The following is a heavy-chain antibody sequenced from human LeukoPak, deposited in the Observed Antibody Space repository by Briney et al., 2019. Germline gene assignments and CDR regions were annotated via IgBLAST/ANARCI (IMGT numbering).Heavy chain of an antibody. Sequence: ASVKVSCKASGNTFTGYYMHWVRQAPGQGLEWMGWINPNSGGTNYAQKFQGRVTMTRDTSISTAYMELSRLRSDDTAVYYCARGPMYSSSSVDYFDYWGQGTLVTVSS. CDR1: GNTFTGYY. D-gene: IGHD6-6*01. J-gene: IGHJ4*02. CDR2: INPNSGGT. CDR3: ARGPMYSSSSVDYFDY. V-gene: IGHV1-2*02.